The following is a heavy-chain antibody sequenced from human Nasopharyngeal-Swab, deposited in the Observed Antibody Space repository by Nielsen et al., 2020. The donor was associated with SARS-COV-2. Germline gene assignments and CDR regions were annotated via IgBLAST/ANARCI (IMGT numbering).Heavy chain of an antibody. V-gene: IGHV1-46*01. CDR3: ARIPTVGGDYTDGDHWFDP. CDR2: INPSGGST. CDR1: EYTFTSYY. J-gene: IGHJ5*02. D-gene: IGHD4-17*01. Sequence: ASVKVSCKASEYTFTSYYMHWVRQAPGQGLEWMGIINPSGGSTSYAQKFQGRVTMTRDTSTSTVYMELSSLRSEDTAVYYCARIPTVGGDYTDGDHWFDPWGQGTLVTVSS.